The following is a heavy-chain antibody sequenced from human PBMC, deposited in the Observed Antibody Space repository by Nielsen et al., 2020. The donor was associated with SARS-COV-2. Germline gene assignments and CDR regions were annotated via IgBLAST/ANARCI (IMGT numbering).Heavy chain of an antibody. CDR1: GYTFTSYG. J-gene: IGHJ6*02. D-gene: IGHD6-13*01. CDR2: ISAYNGNT. Sequence: ASVKVSCKASGYTFTSYGISWVRQAPGQGLEWMGWISAYNGNTNYAQKLQGRVTMTTDTSTSTAYMELRSLRSDDTAVYYCARDYRQLVPSYYYYGMDVWGQGTTVTVSS. V-gene: IGHV1-18*01. CDR3: ARDYRQLVPSYYYYGMDV.